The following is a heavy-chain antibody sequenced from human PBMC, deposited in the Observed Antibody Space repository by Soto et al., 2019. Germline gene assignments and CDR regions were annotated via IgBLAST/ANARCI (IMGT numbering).Heavy chain of an antibody. CDR1: GFTFSSYA. Sequence: GWSLRLSCAASGFTFSSYAMSWVRQAPGKGLEWVSTISGSGVTTYYADSVKGRFTISRDNSKNTLYLQMNSLRAEDTALYYCAKDQRLDWGQGTLVTVSS. J-gene: IGHJ4*02. CDR2: ISGSGVTT. V-gene: IGHV3-23*01. CDR3: AKDQRLD. D-gene: IGHD3-9*01.